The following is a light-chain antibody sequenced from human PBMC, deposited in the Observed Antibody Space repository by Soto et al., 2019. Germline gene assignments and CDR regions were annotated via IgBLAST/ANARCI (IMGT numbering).Light chain of an antibody. J-gene: IGKJ4*01. Sequence: IQLTQSPSSLSASVGDRVTITCRAGQDISSALAWYQQKPGKAPKLLLYDASSLDAGVPSRFSGSGSGTDFTLSITSLRPEDFSTYYCQQFNDFPLTFGGGTKVQIK. V-gene: IGKV1D-13*01. CDR1: QDISSA. CDR2: DAS. CDR3: QQFNDFPLT.